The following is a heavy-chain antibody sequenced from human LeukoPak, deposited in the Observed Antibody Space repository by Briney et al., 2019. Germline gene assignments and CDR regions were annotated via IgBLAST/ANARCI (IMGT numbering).Heavy chain of an antibody. CDR2: INTNTGNP. D-gene: IGHD3-22*01. Sequence: ASVKVYCKASGYTFTSYAMNWVRQAPGQGLEWMGWINTNTGNPTYAQGFTGRFVFSLDTSVSTAYLQISSLKAEDTAVYYCARGHVNYYDSSGYYYETFDYWGQGTLVTVSS. J-gene: IGHJ4*02. CDR3: ARGHVNYYDSSGYYYETFDY. V-gene: IGHV7-4-1*02. CDR1: GYTFTSYA.